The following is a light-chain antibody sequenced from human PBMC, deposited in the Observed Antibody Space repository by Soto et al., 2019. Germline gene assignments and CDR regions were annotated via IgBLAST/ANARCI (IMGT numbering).Light chain of an antibody. CDR3: QQYDNWPT. V-gene: IGKV1-5*01. Sequence: DIQMTQSPSILSASVGDRVTITCRASQSISSWLAWYQQKPGKAPKLLIYDASSLESGVPSRFSGIGSGTEFTLTITSLQPDDFATYYCQQYDNWPTFGGGTKVDIK. CDR2: DAS. J-gene: IGKJ4*01. CDR1: QSISSW.